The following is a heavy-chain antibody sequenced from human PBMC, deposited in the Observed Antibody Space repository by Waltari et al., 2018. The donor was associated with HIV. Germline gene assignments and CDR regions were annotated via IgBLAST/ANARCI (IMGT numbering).Heavy chain of an antibody. CDR2: INYGGRT. D-gene: IGHD3-10*01. V-gene: IGHV4-39*01. CDR3: VRHSGPFVHYFDL. J-gene: IGHJ2*01. CDR1: GVPLTSSKYY. Sequence: QLQESGPGLVKPSETLSITCTVSGVPLTSSKYYGAWVRQSPGKGLEWMGTINYGGRTYNNPSRKNRLNSSMDTSKNRFSLNVTSVTAADTAVYHCVRHSGPFVHYFDLWGRGALVAVSS.